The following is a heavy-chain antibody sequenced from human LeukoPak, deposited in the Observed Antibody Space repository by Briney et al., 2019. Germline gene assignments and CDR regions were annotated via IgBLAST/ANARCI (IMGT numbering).Heavy chain of an antibody. CDR1: GYTFTSYD. Sequence: VASVKVSCKASGYTFTSYDINWVRQATGQGLEWMGWMNPNSGNTGYAQKFQGRVTMTRNTSISTAYMELSSLRSEDTAVYYCARAVRSGAYYYYGMDVWGQGTTVTVSS. D-gene: IGHD2-15*01. J-gene: IGHJ6*02. CDR3: ARAVRSGAYYYYGMDV. CDR2: MNPNSGNT. V-gene: IGHV1-8*01.